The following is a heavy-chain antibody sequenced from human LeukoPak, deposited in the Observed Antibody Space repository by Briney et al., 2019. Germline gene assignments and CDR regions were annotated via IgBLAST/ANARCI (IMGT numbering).Heavy chain of an antibody. Sequence: SETLSLTCTVCGGSIISYYWSWIRQPTGKELEGIGCIYYSGSTNYNPSLKSRVTISVEKSKNQFSLKLTSVTAADTAVYYCARHSAAAGRFDYWGQGTLVTVSS. CDR2: IYYSGST. J-gene: IGHJ4*02. CDR1: GGSIISYY. V-gene: IGHV4-59*08. CDR3: ARHSAAAGRFDY. D-gene: IGHD6-13*01.